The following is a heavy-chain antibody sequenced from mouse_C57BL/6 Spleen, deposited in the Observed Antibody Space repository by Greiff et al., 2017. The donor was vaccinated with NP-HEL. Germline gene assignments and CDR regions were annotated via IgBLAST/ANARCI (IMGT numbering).Heavy chain of an antibody. CDR1: GYSFTDYE. CDR2: IDPETGGT. V-gene: IGHV1-15*01. J-gene: IGHJ3*01. Sequence: QVQLKQSGAELVRPGASVTLSCKASGYSFTDYEMHWVKQTPVHGLEWIGAIDPETGGTGYNQKFKGKATLTADKSSSTAYMELRSLTSEDSALYYCAKGDAIAYWGQGTLVTVSA. CDR3: AKGDAIAY.